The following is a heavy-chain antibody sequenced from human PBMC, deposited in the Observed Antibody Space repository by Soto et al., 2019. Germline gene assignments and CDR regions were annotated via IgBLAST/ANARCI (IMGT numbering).Heavy chain of an antibody. CDR1: GFTFSSYR. CDR2: ISSSSSTI. V-gene: IGHV3-48*02. J-gene: IGHJ3*02. Sequence: GGSLRLSCAASGFTFSSYRMNWVRQAPGKGLEGVSYISSSSSTIYYADSVKGRFTISRDNAKNSLYLQMNSLRDEDTAVYYCARDHQSWELLAFDIWGQRTMVT. CDR3: ARDHQSWELLAFDI. D-gene: IGHD1-26*01.